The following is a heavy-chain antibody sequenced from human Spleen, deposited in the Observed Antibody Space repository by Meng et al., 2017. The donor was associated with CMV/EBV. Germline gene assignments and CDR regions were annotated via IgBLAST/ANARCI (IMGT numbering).Heavy chain of an antibody. CDR3: ARVLLESQIGNFWTGHYPATFDY. CDR1: GFTFSTYW. V-gene: IGHV3-7*01. CDR2: IKQDGSER. J-gene: IGHJ4*02. D-gene: IGHD3/OR15-3a*01. Sequence: GESLKISCAASGFTFSTYWMTWVRQAPGKGLEWVAIIKQDGSERYYVDSVKGRFTLSRDNAKNSLYLQMNSLSPEDTAVYYCARVLLESQIGNFWTGHYPATFDYWGQGTVVTVSS.